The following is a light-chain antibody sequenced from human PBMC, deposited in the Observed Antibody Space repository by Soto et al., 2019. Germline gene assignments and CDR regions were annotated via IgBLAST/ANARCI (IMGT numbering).Light chain of an antibody. Sequence: DIQMTQSPSSLSASVGDRVTITCRASQSISSYLNWYQQKPGKAPKLLIYAASSLQSGVPSRFSGSGSGTDFTLTISSLQPEDFATYYCQQSYSTPPRTFCQGTKVDIK. J-gene: IGKJ1*01. V-gene: IGKV1-39*01. CDR1: QSISSY. CDR2: AAS. CDR3: QQSYSTPPRT.